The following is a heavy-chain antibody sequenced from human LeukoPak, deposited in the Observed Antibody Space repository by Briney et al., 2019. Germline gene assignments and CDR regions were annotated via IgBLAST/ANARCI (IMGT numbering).Heavy chain of an antibody. V-gene: IGHV3-30-3*01. CDR1: GFTFSSYA. Sequence: GGSLRLSCAASGFTFSSYAMSWVRQAPGKGLEWVAVISYDGSNKYYADSVKGRFTISRDNSKNTLYLQMNSLRAEDTAVYYCARGANIVVVPAATKIAAAGNDYWGQGTLVTVSS. CDR2: ISYDGSNK. CDR3: ARGANIVVVPAATKIAAAGNDY. J-gene: IGHJ4*02. D-gene: IGHD2-2*01.